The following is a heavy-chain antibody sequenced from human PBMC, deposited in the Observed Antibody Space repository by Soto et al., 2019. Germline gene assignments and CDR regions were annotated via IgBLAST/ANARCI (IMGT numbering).Heavy chain of an antibody. J-gene: IGHJ4*02. CDR1: GGSFKSGSYS. D-gene: IGHD3-3*01. Sequence: QVQLQESGPGLVKPSETLSLTCTVSGGSFKSGSYSWSWIRQPPGKGLEWIGYGYHTGRTSYNPSLKSRDPISMDTSKNQFSLNLDSVTAADTAVYFCARDFAYFDSWGQGTLVTVSS. CDR3: ARDFAYFDS. CDR2: GYHTGRT. V-gene: IGHV4-61*01.